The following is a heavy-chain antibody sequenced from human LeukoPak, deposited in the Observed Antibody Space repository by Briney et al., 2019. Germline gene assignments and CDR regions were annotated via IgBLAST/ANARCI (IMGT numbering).Heavy chain of an antibody. V-gene: IGHV4-59*08. D-gene: IGHD4-17*01. CDR3: ARRNYGDYDHYFDY. CDR2: ISYSGST. J-gene: IGHJ4*02. CDR1: GGSISSYY. Sequence: SETLSLTCTVSGGSISSYYWSWIRQPPGSGLEWIGYISYSGSTNYNPSLKSRVTISVDTSKNQFSLKLTSVTAADTAVYFCARRNYGDYDHYFDYWGQGTLVTVSS.